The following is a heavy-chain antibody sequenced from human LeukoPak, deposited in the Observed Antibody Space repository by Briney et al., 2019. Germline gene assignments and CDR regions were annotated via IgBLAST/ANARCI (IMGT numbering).Heavy chain of an antibody. CDR1: GGSFSGYY. Sequence: SETLSLTCAVYGGSFSGYYWSWIRQPPGKGLEWIGEINHSGSTNYNPSLKSRVTISVDTSKNQFSLKLSSVTAADTAVYYCARGDLWFGENDAFDIWGQGTMVTVSS. J-gene: IGHJ3*02. CDR3: ARGDLWFGENDAFDI. CDR2: INHSGST. V-gene: IGHV4-34*01. D-gene: IGHD3-10*01.